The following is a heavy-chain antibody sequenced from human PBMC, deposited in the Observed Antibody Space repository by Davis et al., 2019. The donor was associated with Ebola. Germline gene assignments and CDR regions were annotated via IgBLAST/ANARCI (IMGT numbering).Heavy chain of an antibody. V-gene: IGHV3-11*01. CDR3: ARKLVARSYYYYYGMDL. D-gene: IGHD5-12*01. CDR2: ISSSGSTI. Sequence: GESLKISCAASGFTFSNYYMSWIRQAPGKGLEWVSYISSSGSTIYYADSVKGRFTISRDNAKNSLYLQMNSLRAEDTAVYYCARKLVARSYYYYYGMDLWGQGTTVTVSS. J-gene: IGHJ6*02. CDR1: GFTFSNYY.